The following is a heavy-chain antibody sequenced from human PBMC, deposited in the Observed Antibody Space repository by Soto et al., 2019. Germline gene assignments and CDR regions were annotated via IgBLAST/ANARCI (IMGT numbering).Heavy chain of an antibody. J-gene: IGHJ4*01. CDR2: TYYRSKWYY. D-gene: IGHD1-26*01. Sequence: SPTLSLTCAVTGDIVSSNSAGWSCVRQSPSRGLEWLGRTYYRSKWYYEYAVSVRGRITINPDTSKNQYSLQLNSVTPEDTAVYFCARGEQYSGRIFDYWGQGTLVTVSS. V-gene: IGHV6-1*01. CDR1: GDIVSSNSAG. CDR3: ARGEQYSGRIFDY.